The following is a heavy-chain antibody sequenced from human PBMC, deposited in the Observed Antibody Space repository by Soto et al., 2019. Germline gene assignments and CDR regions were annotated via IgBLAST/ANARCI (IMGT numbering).Heavy chain of an antibody. D-gene: IGHD5-12*01. CDR3: ASGLQLWLRRINNGYSG. CDR2: IIPMSGTA. V-gene: IGHV1-69*12. Sequence: QVQLVQSGAEVKKPESSVKVSCKAPGGTFSTYAISWVRQAPGQGLEWMGGIIPMSGTANYAQRFQVRVTITADESTTNVDMALRSLRSADTAVYVCASGLQLWLRRINNGYSGWGQGTLVTVSS. CDR1: GGTFSTYA. J-gene: IGHJ4*02.